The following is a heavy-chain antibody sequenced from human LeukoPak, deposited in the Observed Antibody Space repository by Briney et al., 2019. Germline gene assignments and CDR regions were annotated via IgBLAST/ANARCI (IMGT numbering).Heavy chain of an antibody. CDR1: GYTFTSYY. D-gene: IGHD2-21*02. CDR2: INPSGGST. J-gene: IGHJ4*02. V-gene: IGHV1-46*01. Sequence: ASVKVSCKASGYTFTSYYMHWVRQAPGQGLEWMGIINPSGGSTSYAQKFQGRVTMTRDTSNNQFSLKLSSVTAADTAVYYCARDRWGQDKYFDYWGRGTLVTVSS. CDR3: ARDRWGQDKYFDY.